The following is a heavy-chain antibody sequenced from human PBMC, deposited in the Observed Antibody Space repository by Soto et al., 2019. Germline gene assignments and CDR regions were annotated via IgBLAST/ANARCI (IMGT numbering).Heavy chain of an antibody. V-gene: IGHV4-39*01. CDR3: ARLLRHNYYGMDV. J-gene: IGHJ6*02. Sequence: QLQLQESGPGLVKPSETLSLTCTVSGGSISSSSYYWGWIRQPPGKGLEWIGSIYYSGSTYYNPSLKSRVIISVDTSKNQFSLKLSSVTAADTAVYYCARLLRHNYYGMDVWGQGTTVTVSS. CDR2: IYYSGST. CDR1: GGSISSSSYY. D-gene: IGHD5-12*01.